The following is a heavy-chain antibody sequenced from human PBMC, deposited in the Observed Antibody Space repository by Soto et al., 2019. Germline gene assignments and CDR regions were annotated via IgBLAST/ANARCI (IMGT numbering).Heavy chain of an antibody. CDR1: GGSISSSSYY. D-gene: IGHD5-12*01. Sequence: QLQLQESGPGLVKPSETLSLTCTVSGGSISSSSYYWGWIRQPPGKGLEWIGSIYYSGSTYYNPSLKSRVTISVDTSKNQFPLKLSSVTAADTAVYYCARRSGRWLRFEFDYWGQGTLVTVSS. CDR2: IYYSGST. CDR3: ARRSGRWLRFEFDY. V-gene: IGHV4-39*01. J-gene: IGHJ4*02.